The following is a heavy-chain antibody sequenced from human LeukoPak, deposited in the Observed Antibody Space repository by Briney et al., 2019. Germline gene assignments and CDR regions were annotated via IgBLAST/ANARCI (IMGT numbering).Heavy chain of an antibody. V-gene: IGHV4-39*01. CDR1: GDSITSSAFY. J-gene: IGHJ3*02. CDR3: ARHWGGWLQDLSGGPGAFDI. D-gene: IGHD5-12*01. CDR2: IFHGGNT. Sequence: PSETLSLTCTVSGDSITSSAFYWGWIRQAPGKGLEWIGNIFHGGNTHYNPSLKSRVTISVDTSKNQFSLKLSSVTAADTAVYYCARHWGGWLQDLSGGPGAFDIWGQGTMVTVSS.